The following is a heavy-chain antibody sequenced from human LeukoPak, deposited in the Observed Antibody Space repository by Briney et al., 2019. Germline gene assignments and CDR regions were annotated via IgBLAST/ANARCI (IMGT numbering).Heavy chain of an antibody. CDR2: IYYSGST. J-gene: IGHJ4*02. CDR1: GGSISSSSYY. D-gene: IGHD4-17*01. V-gene: IGHV4-39*01. Sequence: SETLSLTCTVSGGSISSSSYYWGPIRQPPGKGLEWIGSIYYSGSTYYNPSLKSRVTISVDTSKNQLSLKLRSVTAADTAVYYCARHNGDYTTYIDYWGQGTLVTVSS. CDR3: ARHNGDYTTYIDY.